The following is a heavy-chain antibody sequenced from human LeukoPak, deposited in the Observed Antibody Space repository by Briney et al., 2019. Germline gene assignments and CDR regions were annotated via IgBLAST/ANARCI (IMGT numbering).Heavy chain of an antibody. CDR3: ARHYYGSGSFYYYGMDV. D-gene: IGHD3-10*01. V-gene: IGHV5-51*01. J-gene: IGHJ6*02. CDR2: IYPGDSDT. Sequence: GGSLQISCKGSGYSFTSYWIGWVRQMPGKGLEWMGIIYPGDSDTRYSPSFQGQVTISADKSISTAYLQWSSLKASDTAMYYCARHYYGSGSFYYYGMDVWGQGTTVTVSS. CDR1: GYSFTSYW.